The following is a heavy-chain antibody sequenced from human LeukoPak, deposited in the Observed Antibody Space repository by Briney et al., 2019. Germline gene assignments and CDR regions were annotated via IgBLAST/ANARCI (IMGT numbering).Heavy chain of an antibody. Sequence: SETLSLTCTVSGGSISSYYWSWIRQPPGKGLEWIGYIYYSGGTNYNPSLKSRVTISVDTSKNQFSLKLSSVTAADTAVYYCARPSLKGVTTSEPRAFDYWGQGTLVTVSS. V-gene: IGHV4-59*12. CDR3: ARPSLKGVTTSEPRAFDY. D-gene: IGHD4-17*01. CDR2: IYYSGGT. J-gene: IGHJ4*02. CDR1: GGSISSYY.